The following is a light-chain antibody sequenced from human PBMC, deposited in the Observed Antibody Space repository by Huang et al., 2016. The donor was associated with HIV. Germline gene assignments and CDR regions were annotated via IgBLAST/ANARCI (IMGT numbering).Light chain of an antibody. V-gene: IGKV3-11*01. Sequence: EIVLTQSPATLSLSPGAGATLSCRASQSIGSYLAWYQQRPGQAPRLLIYDASIRATGIPARFSGRGSGTDFTLTISSLEPEDFAVYYCQQRNNWPPWTFGQGTKVELK. CDR2: DAS. CDR1: QSIGSY. J-gene: IGKJ1*01. CDR3: QQRNNWPPWT.